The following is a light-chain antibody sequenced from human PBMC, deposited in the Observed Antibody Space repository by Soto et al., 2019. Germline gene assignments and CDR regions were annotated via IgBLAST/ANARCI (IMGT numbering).Light chain of an antibody. V-gene: IGKV2-28*01. CDR1: HSLLHSNGYNC. J-gene: IGKJ1*01. CDR2: LGS. CDR3: VQALQSPPWT. Sequence: DIVVTQTPLTLPVTTGETASISCRSSHSLLHSNGYNCLDWYLQKPGQSPPLLIYLGSNRASGVPDRFSGSGSGTDFTLKISRVEAEDVGVYYCVQALQSPPWTFGQGTKVDI.